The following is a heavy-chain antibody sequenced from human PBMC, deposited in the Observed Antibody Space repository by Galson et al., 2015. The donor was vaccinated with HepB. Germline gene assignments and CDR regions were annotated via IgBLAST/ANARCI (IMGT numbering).Heavy chain of an antibody. D-gene: IGHD3-16*01. CDR1: GFIFRDYW. V-gene: IGHV3-74*01. CDR3: VRELAFGCGSYSH. CDR2: INFDGTTT. J-gene: IGHJ4*02. Sequence: SLRLSCAASGFIFRDYWMHWVRQAPGQGLMWVSYINFDGTTTKYADSVKGRFATSRENAENTLHLQMNSLRAEDTGVYYCVRELAFGCGSYSHWGQGTLVTVSS.